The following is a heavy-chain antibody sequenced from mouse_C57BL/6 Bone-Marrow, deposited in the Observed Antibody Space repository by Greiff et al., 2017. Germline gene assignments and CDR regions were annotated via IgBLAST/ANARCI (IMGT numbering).Heavy chain of an antibody. CDR1: GYTFTDYY. CDR2: INPNNGGT. V-gene: IGHV1-26*01. D-gene: IGHD3-3*01. Sequence: EVQLQQSGPELVKPGASVKISCKASGYTFTDYYMNWVKQSHGKSLEWIGDINPNNGGTSYNQKFKGKATLTVDKSSSTAYMELHSLTSEDSAVYYCASGLSWFAYWGQGTLVTVSA. CDR3: ASGLSWFAY. J-gene: IGHJ3*01.